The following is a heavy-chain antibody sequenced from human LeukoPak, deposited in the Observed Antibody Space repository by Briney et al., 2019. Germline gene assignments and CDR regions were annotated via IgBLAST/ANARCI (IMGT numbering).Heavy chain of an antibody. V-gene: IGHV4-39*07. CDR2: IYYSGST. J-gene: IGHJ4*02. Sequence: PSETLSLTCTVSGGSISSSSYYWGWIRQPPGKGLGWIGSIYYSGSTYYNPSLKSRVTISVDTSKNQFSLKLSSVTAADTAVYYCARDGYSGSEGFDYWGQGTLVTVSS. D-gene: IGHD5-12*01. CDR3: ARDGYSGSEGFDY. CDR1: GGSISSSSYY.